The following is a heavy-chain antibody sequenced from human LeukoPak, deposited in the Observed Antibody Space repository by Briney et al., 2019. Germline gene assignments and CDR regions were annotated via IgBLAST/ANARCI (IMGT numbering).Heavy chain of an antibody. CDR1: GFTFGDYA. V-gene: IGHV3-49*04. CDR2: IRSKAYGGTT. D-gene: IGHD5-12*01. CDR3: TRVIVATKGY. J-gene: IGHJ4*01. Sequence: GGSLRLSCTGSGFTFGDYAMNWVRQAPGKGLEWVGFIRSKAYGGTTEYAASVKGRFTISRDDSKSIAYLQMNSLKTEDTAVYYCTRVIVATKGYWGQGTLVTVSS.